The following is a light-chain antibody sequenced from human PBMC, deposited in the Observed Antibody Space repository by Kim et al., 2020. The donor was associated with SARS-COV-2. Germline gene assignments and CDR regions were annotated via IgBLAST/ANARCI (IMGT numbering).Light chain of an antibody. CDR2: DVS. J-gene: IGLJ1*01. Sequence: GQSITSSGTGTSSDVGGYNSVSWYQQHPGKAPKLMSYDVSERASGVSNRFSGSQSGNTASLTISGLRAEDEADYYCSSHTTSSTYVFGSGTKVTVL. V-gene: IGLV2-14*03. CDR3: SSHTTSSTYV. CDR1: SSDVGGYNS.